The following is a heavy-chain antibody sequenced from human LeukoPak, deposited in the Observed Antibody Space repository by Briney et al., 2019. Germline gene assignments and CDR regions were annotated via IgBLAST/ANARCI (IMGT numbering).Heavy chain of an antibody. V-gene: IGHV4-34*01. Sequence: SETLSLTCAVYGGSFSGSYWRWIRQPPGKGLEWIGEVSHSGRTSYNPSLKSRVTISVDTSKNQFSLKLSSVTAADTAVYYCARGLYYYASSGYYYFDYWGQGTLVTVSS. D-gene: IGHD3-22*01. CDR3: ARGLYYYASSGYYYFDY. CDR1: GGSFSGSY. J-gene: IGHJ4*02. CDR2: VSHSGRT.